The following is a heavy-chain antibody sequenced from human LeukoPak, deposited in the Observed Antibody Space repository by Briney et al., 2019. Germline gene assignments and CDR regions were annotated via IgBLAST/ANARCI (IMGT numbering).Heavy chain of an antibody. CDR3: AKDPGLNAPYYYYMDV. D-gene: IGHD3/OR15-3a*01. Sequence: PGGSLRLSCAASGFTFDDYAMHWVRQAPGKGLEWVSLISWDGGSTYYADSVKGRFTISRDNSKNSLYLQMNSLRAEDTALYYCAKDPGLNAPYYYYMDVWGKGTTVTVSS. CDR2: ISWDGGST. CDR1: GFTFDDYA. J-gene: IGHJ6*03. V-gene: IGHV3-43D*03.